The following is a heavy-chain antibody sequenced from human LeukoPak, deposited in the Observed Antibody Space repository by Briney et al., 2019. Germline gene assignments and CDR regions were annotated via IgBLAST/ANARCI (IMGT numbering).Heavy chain of an antibody. CDR2: IYYSGST. CDR3: ARGSGWLPDS. V-gene: IGHV4-59*01. CDR1: YGSISSYY. Sequence: SETLSLPCTVSYGSISSYYWSWIRQPPGKGLEWIGYIYYSGSTNYNPSLKSRVTISVDTSKNQFSLKLSSVTAADTAMYYCARGSGWLPDSWGQGTLVSVSS. J-gene: IGHJ5*01. D-gene: IGHD6-19*01.